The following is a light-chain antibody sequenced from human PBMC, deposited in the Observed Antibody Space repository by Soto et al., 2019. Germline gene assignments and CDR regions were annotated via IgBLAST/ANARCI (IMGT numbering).Light chain of an antibody. CDR3: CSYAGGYTHAV. Sequence: QSALTQPASVSGSPGQSITISCTGTSSDVGGYNYVSWYQQHPGKAPKLMIYEVSKRPSGVPDRFSGSKSGNTASLTISGLQAEDEADYYCCSYAGGYTHAVFGGGTKVTVL. J-gene: IGLJ2*01. V-gene: IGLV2-11*01. CDR1: SSDVGGYNY. CDR2: EVS.